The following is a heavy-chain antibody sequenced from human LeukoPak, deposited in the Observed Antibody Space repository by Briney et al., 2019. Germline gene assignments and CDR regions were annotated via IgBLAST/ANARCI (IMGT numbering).Heavy chain of an antibody. CDR1: GYTFTSYG. V-gene: IGHV1-18*01. Sequence: EASVKVSCTASGYTFTSYGISWVRQAPGQGLEWMGWISAYNGNTNYAQKLQGRVTMTTDTSTSTAYLELRSLRSDDTAVYYCASTLTYYYGSGSYSLDYWGQGTLVTVSS. D-gene: IGHD3-10*01. CDR3: ASTLTYYYGSGSYSLDY. J-gene: IGHJ4*02. CDR2: ISAYNGNT.